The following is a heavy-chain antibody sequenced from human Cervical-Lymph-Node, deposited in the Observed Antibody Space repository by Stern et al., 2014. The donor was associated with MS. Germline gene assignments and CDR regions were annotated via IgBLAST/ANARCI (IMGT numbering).Heavy chain of an antibody. CDR2: IYSGGGT. J-gene: IGHJ6*02. Sequence: EVQLVESGGGLIQPGGSLRLSCAASGFTVSSNYMSWVRQAPGKGLEWFSVIYSGGGTHYADSVKSRFTISRDTSKNTVYLQMNSLRAEDTALYYCARDVVEGGSWYYYGMDVWGQGTTVTVSS. V-gene: IGHV3-53*01. D-gene: IGHD2-15*01. CDR3: ARDVVEGGSWYYYGMDV. CDR1: GFTVSSNY.